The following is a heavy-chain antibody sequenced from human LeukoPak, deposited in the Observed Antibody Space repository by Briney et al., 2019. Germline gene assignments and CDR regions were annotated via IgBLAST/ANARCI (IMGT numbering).Heavy chain of an antibody. CDR2: IKQDGSEK. CDR1: GFTFSSYR. CDR3: ATERAGERPRPLLSYYYMDV. Sequence: GGSLRLSCAASGFTFSSYRMSWVRQAPGKGLEWVANIKQDGSEKHYVDSVKGRFTISRDSAKNSLYLQMNSLRAEDTAVYYCATERAGERPRPLLSYYYMDVWGKGTTVTISS. D-gene: IGHD3-16*01. V-gene: IGHV3-7*01. J-gene: IGHJ6*03.